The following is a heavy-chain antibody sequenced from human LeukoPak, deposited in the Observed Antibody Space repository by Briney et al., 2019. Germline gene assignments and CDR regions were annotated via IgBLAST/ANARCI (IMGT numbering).Heavy chain of an antibody. Sequence: SETLSLTCAVYIESFSGHSWTWIRQSPGKGLEWIGSIYNNGNTYYNPSLKSRVTISVDMSKNQFSLKLSSVTAADTAVYYCARSYPAYSSGWYGFDPWGQGTLVTVSS. CDR2: IYNNGNT. V-gene: IGHV4-34*01. CDR1: IESFSGHS. J-gene: IGHJ5*02. CDR3: ARSYPAYSSGWYGFDP. D-gene: IGHD6-19*01.